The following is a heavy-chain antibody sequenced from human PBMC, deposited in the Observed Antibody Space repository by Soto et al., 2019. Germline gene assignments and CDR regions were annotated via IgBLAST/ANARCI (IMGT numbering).Heavy chain of an antibody. CDR1: GFSFSSYA. D-gene: IGHD3-9*01. CDR3: AKGHNDILTGCFDY. J-gene: IGHJ4*02. Sequence: GGSLRLSCAASGFSFSSYAISWVRQAPGKGLEWVSTISFSGGSTYYADSVKGRFTISRDNSKNTLDLQMKSLRAEDTAVYYCAKGHNDILTGCFDYWGQGTLVTVSS. CDR2: ISFSGGST. V-gene: IGHV3-23*01.